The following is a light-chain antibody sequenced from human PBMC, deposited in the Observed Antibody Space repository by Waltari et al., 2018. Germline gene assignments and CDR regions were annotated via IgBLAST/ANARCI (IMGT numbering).Light chain of an antibody. CDR2: ENT. CDR1: SSNIGADFF. CDR3: AAWDSSLSTWL. J-gene: IGLJ2*01. Sequence: QSVLTQPPSASGAPGQRVTISCTGSSSNIGADFFVSWYKQFPGTAPKLLLYENTKRPSGVSDRFSGSKSGSSASLTITGLQSEDETDYFCAAWDSSLSTWLFGGGTRLTVL. V-gene: IGLV1-40*01.